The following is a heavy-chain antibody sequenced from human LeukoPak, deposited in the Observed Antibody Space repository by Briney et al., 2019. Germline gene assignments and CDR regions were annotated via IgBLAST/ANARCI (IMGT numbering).Heavy chain of an antibody. D-gene: IGHD3-10*01. CDR3: AKDHYGSGSYYPYFDY. J-gene: IGHJ4*02. Sequence: GGSLRLSCATSGFTFSDYYMSWIRQAPGKGLEWVAVISYDGSNKYYADSVKGRFTISRDSSKNTLYLQMNSLRAEDTAVYYCAKDHYGSGSYYPYFDYWGQGTLVTVSS. CDR2: ISYDGSNK. V-gene: IGHV3-30*18. CDR1: GFTFSDYY.